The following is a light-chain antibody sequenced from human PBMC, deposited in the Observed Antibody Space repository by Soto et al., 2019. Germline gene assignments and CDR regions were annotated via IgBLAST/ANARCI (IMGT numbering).Light chain of an antibody. CDR3: QAWDSITAV. CDR2: QDS. J-gene: IGLJ2*01. Sequence: SYELTQPPSVSVSPGQTASITCSGDKLGDKYACWYQQKPRQSPVLVIYQDSKRPSGIPERFSGSNSGNTATLTIRGTQALDDADYYCQAWDSITAVFGGGTKLTVL. V-gene: IGLV3-1*01. CDR1: KLGDKY.